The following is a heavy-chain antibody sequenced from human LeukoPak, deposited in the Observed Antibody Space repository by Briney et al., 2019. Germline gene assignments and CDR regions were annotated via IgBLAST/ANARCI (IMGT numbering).Heavy chain of an antibody. CDR1: GFTFSDYY. V-gene: IGHV3-11*01. CDR2: ISSSGSTK. Sequence: PGGSLRLSCAASGFTFSDYYMSWIRQAPGKGLEWVSYISSSGSTKYYADSVKGRFTISRDNSKNTLYLQMNSLRAEDTAVYYCAKGKPWDFDYWGQGTLVTVSS. J-gene: IGHJ4*02. D-gene: IGHD1-14*01. CDR3: AKGKPWDFDY.